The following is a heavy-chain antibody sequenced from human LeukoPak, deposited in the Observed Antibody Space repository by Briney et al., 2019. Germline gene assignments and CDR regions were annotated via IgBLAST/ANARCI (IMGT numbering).Heavy chain of an antibody. D-gene: IGHD4-17*01. J-gene: IGHJ4*02. Sequence: SETLSLTCTVSGGSISSHYWSWIRQPPGKGLEWIGYIYYSGSTNYNPSLKSRVTISVDTSKNQFSLKLSSVTAADTAVYYCARWEGLRFIDYWGQGTLVTVSS. V-gene: IGHV4-59*11. CDR3: ARWEGLRFIDY. CDR1: GGSISSHY. CDR2: IYYSGST.